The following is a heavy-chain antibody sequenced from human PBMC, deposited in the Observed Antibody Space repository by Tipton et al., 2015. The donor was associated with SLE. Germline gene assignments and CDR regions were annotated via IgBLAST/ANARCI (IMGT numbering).Heavy chain of an antibody. Sequence: SLRLSCAASGFTFSSYWMSWVRQAPGKGLEWVANIKQDGSEKYYVDSVKGRFTISRDNAKNSLYLQMNSLRAEDTAVYYCARVLLADSSGYYERDRSGPFDYWGQGTLVTVSS. CDR3: ARVLLADSSGYYERDRSGPFDY. J-gene: IGHJ4*02. CDR2: IKQDGSEK. V-gene: IGHV3-7*01. D-gene: IGHD3-22*01. CDR1: GFTFSSYW.